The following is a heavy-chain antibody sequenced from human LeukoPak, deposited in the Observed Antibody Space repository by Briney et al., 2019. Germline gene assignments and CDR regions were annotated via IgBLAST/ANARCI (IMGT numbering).Heavy chain of an antibody. CDR1: GFTFSDYY. CDR3: AKATGTLSN. Sequence: GGSLRLSCVASGFTFSDYYMSWIRQAPGKGLEWISYISSSGSTIYYADSVKGRFTISRDNAKNSPYLQMNSLTAEDTAIYYCAKATGTLSNWGQGTLVTVSS. CDR2: ISSSGSTI. V-gene: IGHV3-11*01. J-gene: IGHJ4*02. D-gene: IGHD1-1*01.